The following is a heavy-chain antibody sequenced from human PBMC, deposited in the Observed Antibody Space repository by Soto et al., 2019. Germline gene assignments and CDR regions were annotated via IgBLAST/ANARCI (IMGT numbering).Heavy chain of an antibody. Sequence: QVQLVESGGGVVQPGRSLRLSCAASGFTFSSDGMHWVRQAPGKGLECVAVISYDGSNKYYADSVKGRFTISRDNSKNTLYLQMNSLRAEDTAVYYCAKAGGYSSGPPGYWVQGTLVTVSS. CDR1: GFTFSSDG. D-gene: IGHD5-18*01. CDR3: AKAGGYSSGPPGY. CDR2: ISYDGSNK. V-gene: IGHV3-30*18. J-gene: IGHJ4*02.